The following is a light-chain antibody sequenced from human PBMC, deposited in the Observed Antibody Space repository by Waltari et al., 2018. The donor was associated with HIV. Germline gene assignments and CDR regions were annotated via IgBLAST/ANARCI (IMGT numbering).Light chain of an antibody. V-gene: IGLV3-21*02. CDR2: DDN. J-gene: IGLJ3*02. Sequence: SYVLTQPPSVSVAPGQTATVACIGHNIGSKDVHWYRQRPGQAPEVVVHDDNDRPSQIPAPISGSNSGDMATLTIDSVQSDDEAVYYCQVWGTNDDWVFGGGTKVTVL. CDR3: QVWGTNDDWV. CDR1: NIGSKD.